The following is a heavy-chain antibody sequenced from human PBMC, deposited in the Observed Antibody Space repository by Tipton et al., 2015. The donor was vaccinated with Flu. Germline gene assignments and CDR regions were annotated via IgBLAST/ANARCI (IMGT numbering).Heavy chain of an antibody. D-gene: IGHD2-2*01. Sequence: QSGAEVKKPGASVRVSCKASGYTFPSYGISWMRQAPGQGLEWMGWISTYNGNTNYAQKLQGRVTVTTDTSTSTAYMELSSLRSEDTAVYYCARSAPMGYHDAFDIWGQGTMVTVSS. CDR3: ARSAPMGYHDAFDI. J-gene: IGHJ3*02. V-gene: IGHV1-18*04. CDR1: GYTFPSYG. CDR2: ISTYNGNT.